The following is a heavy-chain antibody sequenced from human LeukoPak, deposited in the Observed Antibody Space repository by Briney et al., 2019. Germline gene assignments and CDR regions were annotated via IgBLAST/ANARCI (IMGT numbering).Heavy chain of an antibody. Sequence: GGSLILSCAASGFIFNTYVMHWVRQAPGKGLEWLAFIRYDGSNKNYADSVKGRFTISRDNTKNSLYLQMNSLRAEDTAVYYCAKDGGSDPDSFDIWGQGTMVTVSS. D-gene: IGHD2-15*01. J-gene: IGHJ3*02. V-gene: IGHV3-30*02. CDR3: AKDGGSDPDSFDI. CDR1: GFIFNTYV. CDR2: IRYDGSNK.